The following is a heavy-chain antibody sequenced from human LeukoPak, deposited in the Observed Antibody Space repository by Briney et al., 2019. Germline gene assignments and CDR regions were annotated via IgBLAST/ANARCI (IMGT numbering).Heavy chain of an antibody. V-gene: IGHV4-39*01. J-gene: IGHJ5*02. CDR2: INYSGRT. Sequence: PSETLSLTYTVSGGSISESGYCWVWIRQPPGKGLEWIASINYSGRTYYNPSLKSRVTISVDTSENQFSLNLISLTAADTAVYYCARRAAGRNWFDPWGQGTLVTVSS. CDR1: GGSISESGYC. D-gene: IGHD6-25*01. CDR3: ARRAAGRNWFDP.